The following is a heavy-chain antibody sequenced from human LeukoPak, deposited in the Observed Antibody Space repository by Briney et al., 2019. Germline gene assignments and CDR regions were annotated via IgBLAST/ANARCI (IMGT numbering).Heavy chain of an antibody. D-gene: IGHD1-26*01. CDR2: ISSSSGTI. CDR1: GFIFSSYS. V-gene: IGHV3-48*01. CDR3: VRGSSGSSLGY. Sequence: GGSLRLSCAASGFIFSSYSMNWVRQAPGKGLEWVSYISSSSGTIYYADSVKGRFTISRDNARNSLYLQMNSLRAEDTAVYYCVRGSSGSSLGYWGQGALVTVSS. J-gene: IGHJ4*02.